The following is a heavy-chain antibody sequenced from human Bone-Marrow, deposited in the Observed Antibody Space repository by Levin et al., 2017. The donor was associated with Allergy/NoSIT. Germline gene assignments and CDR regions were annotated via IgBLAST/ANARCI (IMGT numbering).Heavy chain of an antibody. D-gene: IGHD1-14*01. V-gene: IGHV3-9*01. Sequence: LSLTCAASGMKFADHAMHWVRQGPGKGLEWVSLISWNGDKVDYADSVKGRLTISRDNAKSIVYLQMDSLRPDDTAVYYCTTWYNTESSAFDIWGQGTAVTVSS. J-gene: IGHJ3*02. CDR2: ISWNGDKV. CDR3: TTWYNTESSAFDI. CDR1: GMKFADHA.